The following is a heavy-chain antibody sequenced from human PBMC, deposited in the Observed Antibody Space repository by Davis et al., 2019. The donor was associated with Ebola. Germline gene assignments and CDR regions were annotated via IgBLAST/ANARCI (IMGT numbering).Heavy chain of an antibody. Sequence: ASVKVSCKASGYTFNIYHVHWVRQAPGQGLEWMGIINPSGDSTSYAQTFQGRLNVTRDTSTSTAYMELSRLRSDDTAVYYCARELAVAYFDYWGQGTLVTVSS. CDR1: GYTFNIYH. J-gene: IGHJ4*02. CDR3: ARELAVAYFDY. D-gene: IGHD6-19*01. V-gene: IGHV1-46*02. CDR2: INPSGDST.